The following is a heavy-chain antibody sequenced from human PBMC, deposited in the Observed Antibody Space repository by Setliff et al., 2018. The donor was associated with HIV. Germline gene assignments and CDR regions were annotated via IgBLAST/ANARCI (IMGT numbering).Heavy chain of an antibody. CDR1: GYTFTSYY. Sequence: ASVKVSCKASGYTFTSYYMHWVRQAPGQGLEWMGIINPSSGSTTYAQKFQGRVTMTRDTSTSTVYMELSSLRSDDTAIYYCAKSPGIYYYDSSGRWDLQNWFDPWGQGTLVTVSS. D-gene: IGHD3-22*01. CDR3: AKSPGIYYYDSSGRWDLQNWFDP. J-gene: IGHJ5*02. V-gene: IGHV1-46*01. CDR2: INPSSGST.